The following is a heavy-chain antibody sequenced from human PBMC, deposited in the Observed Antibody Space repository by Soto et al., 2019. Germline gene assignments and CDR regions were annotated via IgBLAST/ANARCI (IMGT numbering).Heavy chain of an antibody. CDR1: GYSFTSYC. CDR2: IYPGDSDT. Sequence: PVESLKISCKGSGYSFTSYCIGWVRQMPGKGLEWMGIIYPGDSDTRYSPSFQGQVTISADKSISTAYLQWSSLKASDTAMYYCARHVAGGHDFVDYWGQGTLVTVSP. J-gene: IGHJ4*02. V-gene: IGHV5-51*01. D-gene: IGHD5-12*01. CDR3: ARHVAGGHDFVDY.